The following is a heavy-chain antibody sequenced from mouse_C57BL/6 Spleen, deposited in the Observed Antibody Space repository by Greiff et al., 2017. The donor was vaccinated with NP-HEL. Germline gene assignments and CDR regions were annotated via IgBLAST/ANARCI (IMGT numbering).Heavy chain of an antibody. D-gene: IGHD1-1*01. J-gene: IGHJ4*01. CDR3: ARERFITTVVATDYYAMDD. CDR1: GYTFTGYW. Sequence: VQLQQSGAELMKPGASVKLSCKATGYTFTGYWIEWVKQRPGHGLEWIGEILPGSGSTNYNEKFKGKATFTADTSSNTAYMQLSSLTTEDSAIYYCARERFITTVVATDYYAMDDWGQGTSVTVSS. V-gene: IGHV1-9*01. CDR2: ILPGSGST.